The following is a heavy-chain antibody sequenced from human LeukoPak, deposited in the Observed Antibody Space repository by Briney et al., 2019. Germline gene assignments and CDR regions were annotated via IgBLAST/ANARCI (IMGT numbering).Heavy chain of an antibody. CDR3: ARGPSDAFDI. CDR1: GGSISRSSYY. J-gene: IGHJ3*02. CDR2: IYDTGRS. V-gene: IGHV4-30-2*01. Sequence: PSETLSLTCAVSGGSISRSSYYWGWIRQPPGKGLEWIGFIYDTGRSYYNPSLKSRVTISVDRFKNQFSLKLTSVTAADTAVYYCARGPSDAFDIWGQGTMVAVSS.